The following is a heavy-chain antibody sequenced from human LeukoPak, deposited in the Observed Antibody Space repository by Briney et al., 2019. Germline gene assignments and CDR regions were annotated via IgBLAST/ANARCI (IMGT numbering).Heavy chain of an antibody. CDR1: GFTFSSYG. D-gene: IGHD3-22*01. CDR2: IWYDGSNK. CDR3: AKLPGLNYYDSSPDAFDI. V-gene: IGHV3-33*06. Sequence: PGGSLRLSCAASGFTFSSYGMHWVRQAPGKGLEWVAVIWYDGSNKYYADSVKGRFTISRDNSKNTLYLQMNSLRAEDTAVYYCAKLPGLNYYDSSPDAFDIWGQGTMVTVSS. J-gene: IGHJ3*02.